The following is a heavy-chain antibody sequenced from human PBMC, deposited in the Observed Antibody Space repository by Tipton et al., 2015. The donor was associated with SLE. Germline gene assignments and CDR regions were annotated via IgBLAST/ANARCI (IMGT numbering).Heavy chain of an antibody. Sequence: TLSLTCTVSGGSIGNNYWNWIRQSAGGLEWIGRFYSDGRAALESHLNPSLMSRVTMSVDTSKNQFSLRLRSATAADTAFYYCARGYSSSWYREFFDIWGRGTLVTVSS. CDR1: GGSIGNNY. CDR2: FYSDGRA. CDR3: ARGYSSSWYREFFDI. V-gene: IGHV4-4*07. J-gene: IGHJ2*01. D-gene: IGHD6-13*01.